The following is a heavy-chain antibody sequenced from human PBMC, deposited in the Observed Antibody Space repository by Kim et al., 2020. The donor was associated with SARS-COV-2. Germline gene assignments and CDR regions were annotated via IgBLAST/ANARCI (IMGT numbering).Heavy chain of an antibody. CDR2: ISFHNSNT. Sequence: ASVKVSCKAADYTLSNYGISWVRQAPGRGLEWMGWISFHNSNTHYAQKLQGRVTMTADTSTNTDYMELRRLRSDDTDVYYCARDQAAPTYYYGSGSYYPPVGIRGQGTLVTVFS. J-gene: IGHJ1*01. CDR1: DYTLSNYG. V-gene: IGHV1-18*01. D-gene: IGHD3-10*01. CDR3: ARDQAAPTYYYGSGSYYPPVGI.